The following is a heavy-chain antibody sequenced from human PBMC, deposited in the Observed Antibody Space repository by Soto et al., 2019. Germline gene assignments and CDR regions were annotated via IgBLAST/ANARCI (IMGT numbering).Heavy chain of an antibody. CDR1: GGSVSSGDYY. CDR3: ARIPVDTYMINWFDP. CDR2: IYYSGST. J-gene: IGHJ5*02. D-gene: IGHD5-18*01. Sequence: DTLSLTCTVSGGSVSSGDYYWSWIRQPPGKGLEWIGYIYYSGSTNYNPSLKSRVSISLDTSKNQFSLRLTSVTAADTAVYYCARIPVDTYMINWFDPWGQGTLVTVSS. V-gene: IGHV4-61*08.